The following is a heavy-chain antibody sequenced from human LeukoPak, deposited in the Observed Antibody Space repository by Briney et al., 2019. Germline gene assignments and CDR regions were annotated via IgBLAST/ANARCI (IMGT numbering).Heavy chain of an antibody. CDR2: ISAYNGNT. V-gene: IGHV1-18*01. J-gene: IGHJ4*02. CDR1: GYTFTSYG. Sequence: ASVKVSCTASGYTFTSYGISWVRQAPGQGLEWMGWISAYNGNTNYAQKLQGRVTMTTDTSTSTAYMELRSLRSDDTAVYYCARYVRQQLVRGVDYWGQGTLVTVSS. CDR3: ARYVRQQLVRGVDY. D-gene: IGHD6-13*01.